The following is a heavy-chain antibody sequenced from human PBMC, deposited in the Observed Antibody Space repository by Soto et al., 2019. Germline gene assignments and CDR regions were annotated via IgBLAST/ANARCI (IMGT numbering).Heavy chain of an antibody. J-gene: IGHJ5*02. V-gene: IGHV1-69*01. CDR1: GGTFSSYA. Sequence: QVQLVQSGAEVKKPGSSVKVSCKASGGTFSSYAISWVRQAPGQGLEWMGGIIPIFGTANYAQKFQGRVTITADESTSTAYMELSSLRSEDTAVYYCARGERITIFGVVIYNWFDPGGQGTLVTVSS. D-gene: IGHD3-3*01. CDR2: IIPIFGTA. CDR3: ARGERITIFGVVIYNWFDP.